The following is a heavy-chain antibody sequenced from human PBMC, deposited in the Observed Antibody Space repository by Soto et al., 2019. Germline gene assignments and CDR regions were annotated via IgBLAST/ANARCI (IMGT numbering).Heavy chain of an antibody. Sequence: QVQLVQSGAEVKKPGASVKVSCKASGYTFTSYAMNWVRQAPGQRLEWMGWINAGNGNTKYSQKFQGRVTITSDTSASTAYMELSRLRSDDTAVYYCARVSGISVADVWGQGTLFTVSS. CDR1: GYTFTSYA. V-gene: IGHV1-3*01. CDR3: ARVSGISVADV. J-gene: IGHJ4*02. CDR2: INAGNGNT. D-gene: IGHD6-19*01.